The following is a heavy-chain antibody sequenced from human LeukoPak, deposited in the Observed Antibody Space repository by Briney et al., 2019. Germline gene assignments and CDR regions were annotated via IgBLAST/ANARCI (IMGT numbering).Heavy chain of an antibody. CDR2: ISSSSSYI. J-gene: IGHJ4*02. CDR1: GFTFSSYS. CDR3: ARGLYSYGHAPFDY. Sequence: SGGSLRLSCAASGFTFSSYSMNWVRQAPGKGLEWVSSISSSSSYIYYADSVKGRFTISRDNAKNSLYLQMNSLRAEDTAVYYCARGLYSYGHAPFDYWGQGTLVTVSS. D-gene: IGHD5-18*01. V-gene: IGHV3-21*01.